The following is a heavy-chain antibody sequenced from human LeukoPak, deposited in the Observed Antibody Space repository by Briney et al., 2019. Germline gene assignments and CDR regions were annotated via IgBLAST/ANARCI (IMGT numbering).Heavy chain of an antibody. Sequence: GGSLRLSCAASGFTFSSYGMHWVRQAPGKGLEWVAVIWYDGSNKYYADSVKGRFTISRDNSKNTLYLQMNSLRAEDTAVYYCARARYSMYSGCYPTGVLDYWGQGTLVTVSS. CDR3: ARARYSMYSGCYPTGVLDY. CDR2: IWYDGSNK. J-gene: IGHJ4*02. D-gene: IGHD1-26*01. CDR1: GFTFSSYG. V-gene: IGHV3-33*01.